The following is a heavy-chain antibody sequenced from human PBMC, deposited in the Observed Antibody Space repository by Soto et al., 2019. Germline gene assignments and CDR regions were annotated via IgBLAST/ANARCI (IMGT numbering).Heavy chain of an antibody. CDR3: AQALGFTGGDGFDI. V-gene: IGHV4-31*02. D-gene: IGHD1-1*01. CDR1: GGSITTGGRY. CDR2: IYYSGNT. Sequence: QVRLQEWGPGLVKPSQTLSLKCSVSGGSITTGGRYWSWIRQLPGKGLEWIGDIYYSGNTYYNASLKSRVTITVEAATIHFSLKLSSVTAADTAVYYCAQALGFTGGDGFDIWGQGRLVTVSS. J-gene: IGHJ3*02.